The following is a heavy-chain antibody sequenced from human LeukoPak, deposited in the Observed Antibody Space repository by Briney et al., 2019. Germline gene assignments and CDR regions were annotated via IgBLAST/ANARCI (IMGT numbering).Heavy chain of an antibody. V-gene: IGHV1-2*06. D-gene: IGHD2-15*01. CDR1: GYTFTGYY. J-gene: IGHJ4*02. Sequence: ASVKVSCKASGYTFTGYYMHRVRQAPGQGLEWMGRINPNSGGTNYAQKFQGRVTMTRDTSISTAYMELSRLRSDDTAVYYCARDGVVRYCSGGSCYRTTTDYWGQGTLVTVSS. CDR2: INPNSGGT. CDR3: ARDGVVRYCSGGSCYRTTTDY.